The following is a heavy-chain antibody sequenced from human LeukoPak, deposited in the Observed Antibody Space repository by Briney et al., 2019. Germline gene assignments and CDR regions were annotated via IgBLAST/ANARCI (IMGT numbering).Heavy chain of an antibody. J-gene: IGHJ4*02. Sequence: SESLSLTCAVYGGSFSGYYWSWIRQPPGKGLEWIGEINHSGSTNYNPSLKSRVTISVDTSKNQFSLKLSSVTAADTAVYYCARGPKPRVLRYFDWLSDQHYFDYWGQGTLVTVSS. CDR1: GGSFSGYY. CDR2: INHSGST. CDR3: ARGPKPRVLRYFDWLSDQHYFDY. D-gene: IGHD3-9*01. V-gene: IGHV4-34*01.